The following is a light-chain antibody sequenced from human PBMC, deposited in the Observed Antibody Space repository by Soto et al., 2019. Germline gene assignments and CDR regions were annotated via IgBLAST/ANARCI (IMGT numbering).Light chain of an antibody. CDR2: DVT. J-gene: IGLJ1*01. Sequence: QSALTQPASVSASPGQSIAISCTGTDSDIGGYDHVSWYQQHLGKAPKLLIYDVTNRPSGVSSRFSGSKAGRTASLTISGLQTEDEADYYCSSHTSSTALVFGTGTKVTVL. CDR1: DSDIGGYDH. CDR3: SSHTSSTALV. V-gene: IGLV2-14*03.